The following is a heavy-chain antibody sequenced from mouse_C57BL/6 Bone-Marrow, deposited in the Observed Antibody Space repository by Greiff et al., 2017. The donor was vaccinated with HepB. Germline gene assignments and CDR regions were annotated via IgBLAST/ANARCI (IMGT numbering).Heavy chain of an antibody. CDR2: INSDGGST. V-gene: IGHV5-2*01. CDR3: ARRNYGSSHWYFDV. D-gene: IGHD1-1*01. CDR1: EYEFPSHD. Sequence: EVKVVESGGGLVQPGESLKLSCESNEYEFPSHDMSWVRKTPEKRLELVAAINSDGGSTYYPDTMERRFIISRDNTKKTLYLQMSSLRSEDTALYYCARRNYGSSHWYFDVWGTGTTVTVSS. J-gene: IGHJ1*03.